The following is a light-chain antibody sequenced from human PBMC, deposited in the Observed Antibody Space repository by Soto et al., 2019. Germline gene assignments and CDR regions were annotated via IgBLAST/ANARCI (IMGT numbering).Light chain of an antibody. V-gene: IGLV1-40*01. CDR2: GNS. CDR3: VSFTTSRSYV. CDR1: SSNIGAGYD. Sequence: QSVLTQPPSVSGAPGQRVTISCTGSSSNIGAGYDVHWYQQLPGTAPKLLIYGNSNRPSGVPDRFSGSKSGTSASLAITGLQAEDEADYYCVSFTTSRSYVFGTGTKLTVL. J-gene: IGLJ1*01.